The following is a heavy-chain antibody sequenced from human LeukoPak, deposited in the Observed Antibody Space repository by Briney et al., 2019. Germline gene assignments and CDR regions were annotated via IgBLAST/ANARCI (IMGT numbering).Heavy chain of an antibody. CDR1: GYTFTSYD. J-gene: IGHJ6*02. D-gene: IGHD3-9*01. CDR2: MNPNSGNT. V-gene: IGHV1-8*01. CDR3: ARGHNYDILTGYYRSYYYYYGMDV. Sequence: ASVKVSCKASGYTFTSYDINWVRQATGQGLEWMGWMNPNSGNTGYAQKFQGRVTMTRNTSISTAYMELSSLRSEDTAVYYRARGHNYDILTGYYRSYYYYYGMDVWGQGTTVTVSS.